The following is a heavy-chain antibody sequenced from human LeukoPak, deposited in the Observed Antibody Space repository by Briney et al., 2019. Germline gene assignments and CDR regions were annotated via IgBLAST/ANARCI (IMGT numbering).Heavy chain of an antibody. CDR1: GGTFSSYA. J-gene: IGHJ4*02. Sequence: GASVKVSCKASGGTFSSYAISWVRQAPGQGLEWMGGIILIFGTANYAQKFQGRVTITADESTSTAYMEVSSLRSEDTAVYYCARKEMSTGPFDYWGQGTLVTVSS. D-gene: IGHD5-24*01. CDR3: ARKEMSTGPFDY. V-gene: IGHV1-69*13. CDR2: IILIFGTA.